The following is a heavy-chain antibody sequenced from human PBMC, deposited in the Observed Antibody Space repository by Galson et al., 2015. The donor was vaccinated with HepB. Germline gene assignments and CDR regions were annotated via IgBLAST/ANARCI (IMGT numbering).Heavy chain of an antibody. J-gene: IGHJ4*02. V-gene: IGHV1-2*06. D-gene: IGHD3-10*01. CDR3: ARLGTMLQGDSY. CDR2: INPENGDT. Sequence: SVKVSCKASGYTFTGYYMYWVRQAPGQGLEWMGRINPENGDTNYAQKFQGRVHLTSDSSIMTAYMELTNLRSDDTATYYCARLGTMLQGDSYWGQGTLVTVSS. CDR1: GYTFTGYY.